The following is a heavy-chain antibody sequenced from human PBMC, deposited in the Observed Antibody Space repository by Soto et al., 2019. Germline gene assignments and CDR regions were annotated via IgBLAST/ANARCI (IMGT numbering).Heavy chain of an antibody. V-gene: IGHV3-23*01. J-gene: IGHJ6*03. D-gene: IGHD4-17*01. CDR1: GFTFSSYA. Sequence: GGSLRLSCAASGFTFSSYAMSWVRQAPGKGLEWVSAISGSGGSTYYADSVKGRFTISRDNSKNTLYLQMNSLRAEDTAVYYCAKGPDYGDYLPYYYYYMDVWGKWTTVTVSS. CDR3: AKGPDYGDYLPYYYYYMDV. CDR2: ISGSGGST.